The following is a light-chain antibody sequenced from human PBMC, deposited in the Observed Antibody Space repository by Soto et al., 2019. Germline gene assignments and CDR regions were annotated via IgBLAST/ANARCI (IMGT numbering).Light chain of an antibody. J-gene: IGLJ3*02. CDR3: SSYTSSSTWV. V-gene: IGLV2-14*01. Sequence: QSALTQPASVSGSPGQSITISCTGPSSDVGGYSYVSWYQQHPGKAPKLMIYDVSNRPSGVSNRVSDSKSGNTASLTISGLHAEDEAYYYCSSYTSSSTWVFGGGTKVTVL. CDR1: SSDVGGYSY. CDR2: DVS.